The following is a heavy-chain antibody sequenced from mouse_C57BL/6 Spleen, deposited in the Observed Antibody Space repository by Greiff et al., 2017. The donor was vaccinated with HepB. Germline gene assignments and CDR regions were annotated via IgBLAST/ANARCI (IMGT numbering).Heavy chain of an antibody. CDR1: GYTFTDYN. CDR2: INPNNGGT. V-gene: IGHV1-18*01. Sequence: VQLQHSGPELVKPGASVKIPCKASGYTFTDYNMDWVKQSHGKSLEWIGDINPNNGGTIYNQKFKGKATLTVDKSSSTAYMELRSLTSEDTAVYYCARRVYYSNYDAMDYWGQGTSVTVSS. D-gene: IGHD2-5*01. CDR3: ARRVYYSNYDAMDY. J-gene: IGHJ4*01.